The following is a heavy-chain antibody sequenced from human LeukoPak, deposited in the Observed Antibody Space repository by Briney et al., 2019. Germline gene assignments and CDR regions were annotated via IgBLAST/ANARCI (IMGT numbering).Heavy chain of an antibody. CDR2: ISSSGSYI. V-gene: IGHV3-21*01. Sequence: GGSLRLSCAASGFTFSSYSMNWVRQAPGKGLEWVSSISSSGSYIYYADSVKGRFTISRDNAKNSLYLQMNSLRAEDTAVYYCARRCIAAAANWFDPWGQGTLVTVSS. CDR1: GFTFSSYS. CDR3: ARRCIAAAANWFDP. D-gene: IGHD6-13*01. J-gene: IGHJ5*02.